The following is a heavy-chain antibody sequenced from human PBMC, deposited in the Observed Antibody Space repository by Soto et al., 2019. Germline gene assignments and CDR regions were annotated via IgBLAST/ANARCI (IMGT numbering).Heavy chain of an antibody. CDR1: GGTLNNYA. CDR3: ATDSNYDVSNSF. J-gene: IGHJ4*02. V-gene: IGHV1-69*13. CDR2: ILPVSAPP. D-gene: IGHD3-3*01. Sequence: GASVKVSCKASGGTLNNYAINGVRQAPGQGLEWMGGILPVSAPPDYAQKFQGRDSITADHSTSTVYMELSRLKSDDTAVYFCATDSNYDVSNSFWGQGTLVTVSS.